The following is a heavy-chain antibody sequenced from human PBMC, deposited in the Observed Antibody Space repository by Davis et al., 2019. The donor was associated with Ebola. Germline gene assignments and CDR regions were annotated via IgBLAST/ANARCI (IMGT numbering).Heavy chain of an antibody. CDR1: GFTFSSYW. D-gene: IGHD1-20*01. V-gene: IGHV3-7*01. CDR2: IKQDGSEK. Sequence: GGSLRLSCAVSGFTFSSYWMNWVRQAPGKGLEWVAIIKQDGSEKYYVDSVKGRFTISRDNAKNSLFLQMDSLRAEDTAVYYCARVYNWGFDFWGQGTLVTVSS. J-gene: IGHJ4*02. CDR3: ARVYNWGFDF.